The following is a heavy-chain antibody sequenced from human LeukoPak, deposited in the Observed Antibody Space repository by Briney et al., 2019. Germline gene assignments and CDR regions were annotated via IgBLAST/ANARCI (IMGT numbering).Heavy chain of an antibody. V-gene: IGHV3-30*18. D-gene: IGHD2-15*01. J-gene: IGHJ4*02. CDR2: ISYDGNLK. CDR1: GFKFSNYA. Sequence: GGSLRLSCAASGFKFSNYAMHWVRQAPGKGLEWVAVISYDGNLKHYGDSVQGRFTISRDNPKNTLYLEMNRLRPEDAAVYYCAKAPVTTCRGAFCYPFDYWGLGTLVTVSS. CDR3: AKAPVTTCRGAFCYPFDY.